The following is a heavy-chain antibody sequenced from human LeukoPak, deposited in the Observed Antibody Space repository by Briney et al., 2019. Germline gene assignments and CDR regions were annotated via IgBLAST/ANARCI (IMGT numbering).Heavy chain of an antibody. CDR3: ARFFSRWDRPYYFDH. CDR1: GFTFRKYW. J-gene: IGHJ4*02. V-gene: IGHV3-7*01. Sequence: RGSLRLSCTVSGFTFRKYWMSWVRQAPGKGLEWVANIKEDGSEKNYVDSVKGRCTISRDNSKNSVDLQMNSLRGEDTAVYYCARFFSRWDRPYYFDHWGQGTLVTVSS. CDR2: IKEDGSEK. D-gene: IGHD3-16*01.